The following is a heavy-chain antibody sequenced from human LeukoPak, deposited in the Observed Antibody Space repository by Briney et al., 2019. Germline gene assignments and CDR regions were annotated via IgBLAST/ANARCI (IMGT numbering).Heavy chain of an antibody. J-gene: IGHJ4*02. CDR2: ISGGGGST. V-gene: IGHV3-23*01. Sequence: GGSLRLSCAASGFTFTSYSMNWVRQAPGKGLEWVSTISGGGGSTYYADSVKGRFTISRDNSKNTLYLQVNSLRAEDTAVYYCAKVRVSIAVALKPDFDYWGQGTLVTVSS. CDR3: AKVRVSIAVALKPDFDY. CDR1: GFTFTSYS. D-gene: IGHD6-19*01.